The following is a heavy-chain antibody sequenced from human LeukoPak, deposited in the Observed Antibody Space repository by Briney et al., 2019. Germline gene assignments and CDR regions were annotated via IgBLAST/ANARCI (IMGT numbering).Heavy chain of an antibody. CDR3: ASRYYDILTGPNWFDP. CDR1: GGTFSSYA. CDR2: IIPIFGTA. V-gene: IGHV1-69*06. D-gene: IGHD3-9*01. Sequence: GASVEVSCKASGGTFSSYAISWVRQAPGQGLEWMGGIIPIFGTANYAQKFQGRVTITADKSTSTAYMELSSLRSEDTAVYYCASRYYDILTGPNWFDPWGQGTLVTVSS. J-gene: IGHJ5*02.